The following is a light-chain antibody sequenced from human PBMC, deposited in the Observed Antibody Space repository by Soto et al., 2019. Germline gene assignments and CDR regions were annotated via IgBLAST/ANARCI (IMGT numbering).Light chain of an antibody. CDR3: QQYNSYSLT. Sequence: DIQMTQKPSTLSASVGDRVTITCRASQSISSWLAWYQQKPGKAPKLLIYDASSLESGVPSRFSGSGSGTEFTLTISSLQTDDFATYYCQQYNSYSLTFGQGTNVDIK. V-gene: IGKV1-5*01. J-gene: IGKJ1*01. CDR1: QSISSW. CDR2: DAS.